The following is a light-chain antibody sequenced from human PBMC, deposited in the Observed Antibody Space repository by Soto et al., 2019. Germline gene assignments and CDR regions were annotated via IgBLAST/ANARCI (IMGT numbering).Light chain of an antibody. CDR3: QQYNAFQYT. CDR1: QSIGSG. CDR2: KAT. Sequence: DIQMTQSPSTLSASVGDGVTITCRASQSIGSGLAGYQQKPGEAPKLLIYKATNLQGGVTSRFSGSGSGTDFTLTISSLQPVDSATYYCQQYNAFQYTFGQGTKLEI. J-gene: IGKJ2*01. V-gene: IGKV1-5*03.